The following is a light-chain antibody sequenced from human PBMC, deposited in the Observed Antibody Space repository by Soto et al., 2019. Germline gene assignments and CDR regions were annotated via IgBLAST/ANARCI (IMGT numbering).Light chain of an antibody. Sequence: EIVLTQSPATLSVSPGERATLSCRASQSVSNYLAWYQQKPGQAPRLLIYDASNRATGVPARFSGSGSGTDFTLTISSLEPEDFAVYYYQKGGTFGQGTKLEIK. CDR2: DAS. CDR3: QKGGT. CDR1: QSVSNY. V-gene: IGKV3-11*01. J-gene: IGKJ2*01.